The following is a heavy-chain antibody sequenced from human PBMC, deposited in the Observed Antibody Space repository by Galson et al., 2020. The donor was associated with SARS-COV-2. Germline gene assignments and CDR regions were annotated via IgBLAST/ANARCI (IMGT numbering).Heavy chain of an antibody. CDR3: ARQGVNMIVLVTVPGWYFDL. CDR1: GYSVSTTNY. V-gene: IGHV4-38-2*02. CDR2: VYPSGTT. Sequence: SETLSLTCTVSGYSVSTTNYWGWVRQPPGRGLEWIGSVYPSGTTYYNPSLKSRVTISVDTSKNQFSLRLDSVTADTALYYCARQGVNMIVLVTVPGWYFDLWGRGTLVTVSS. J-gene: IGHJ2*01. D-gene: IGHD3-22*01.